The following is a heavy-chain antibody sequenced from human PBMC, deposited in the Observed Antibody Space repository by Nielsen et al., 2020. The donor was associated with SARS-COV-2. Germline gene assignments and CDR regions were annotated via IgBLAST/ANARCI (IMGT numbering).Heavy chain of an antibody. CDR1: GGSISSGGFY. D-gene: IGHD1-26*01. J-gene: IGHJ4*02. CDR3: ARDNRRVGALGY. CDR2: MFYSGIT. V-gene: IGHV4-39*07. Sequence: SETLSLTCTVSGGSISSGGFYWGWVRQPPGKGLEWIGSMFYSGITNYNPSLESRVAISLDTSKNQFSLKLSSVTAADTAVYYCARDNRRVGALGYWGQGTLVIVSS.